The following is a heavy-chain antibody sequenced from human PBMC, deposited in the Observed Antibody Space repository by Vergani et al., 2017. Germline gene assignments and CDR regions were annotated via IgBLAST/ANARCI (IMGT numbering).Heavy chain of an antibody. J-gene: IGHJ1*01. D-gene: IGHD6-13*01. CDR1: GGYFSGYY. CDR3: ARGRYSSSWYAYFQH. Sequence: QVQLQQWGAGLLKPSEILSLTCAVYGGYFSGYYWSWIRQPPGKGLELVGEINHSGSTNYNPSLKSRVTISVDTSKNQFSLKLSSVTAADTAVYYCARGRYSSSWYAYFQHWGQGTLVTVSS. V-gene: IGHV4-34*01. CDR2: INHSGST.